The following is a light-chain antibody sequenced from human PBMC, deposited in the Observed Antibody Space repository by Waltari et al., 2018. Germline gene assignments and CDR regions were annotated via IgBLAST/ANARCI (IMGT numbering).Light chain of an antibody. Sequence: QLVLTPSPSPTPSMGASVKLTCTLDSGHSSNMVHWLPQHPEKGTRYLMKINSDGSHSKGDEIPDRFSGSSSGAERYLTISSVQSEDEADYYCQTGGHGTWVFGGGTKLTVL. V-gene: IGLV4-69*01. CDR3: QTGGHGTWV. J-gene: IGLJ3*02. CDR2: INSDGSH. CDR1: SGHSSNM.